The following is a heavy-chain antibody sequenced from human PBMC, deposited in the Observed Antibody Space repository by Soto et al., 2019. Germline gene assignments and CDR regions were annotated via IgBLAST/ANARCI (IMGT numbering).Heavy chain of an antibody. CDR2: IYYSGST. Sequence: SETLSLTCTVSGGSISSYYWSWIRQPPGKGLEWIGYIYYSGSTNYNPSLKSRVTISVDTSKNQFSLKLSSVTAADTAVYYCARVRWFGEYSNRGNYYYYMDALGKGTTLTVSS. CDR3: ARVRWFGEYSNRGNYYYYMDA. D-gene: IGHD3-10*01. V-gene: IGHV4-59*01. J-gene: IGHJ6*03. CDR1: GGSISSYY.